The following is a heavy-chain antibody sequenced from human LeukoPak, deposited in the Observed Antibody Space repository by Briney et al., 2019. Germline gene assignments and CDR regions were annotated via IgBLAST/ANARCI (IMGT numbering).Heavy chain of an antibody. Sequence: PGGSLRLSCAASGFTFSNYWMHWVRQPSGKGLVWVSRITSDGSTTSYADSVKGRFTISRDNAKNTLSLQMNSLRVEDTAVYYCARYNERYHAVDYWGQRTLVTVSS. CDR1: GFTFSNYW. V-gene: IGHV3-74*01. CDR3: ARYNERYHAVDY. CDR2: ITSDGSTT. J-gene: IGHJ4*02. D-gene: IGHD2-2*01.